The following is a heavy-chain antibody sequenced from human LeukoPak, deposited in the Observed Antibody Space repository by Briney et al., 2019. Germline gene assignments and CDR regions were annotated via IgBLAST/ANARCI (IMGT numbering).Heavy chain of an antibody. V-gene: IGHV1-2*02. CDR2: INPNSGGT. J-gene: IGHJ4*02. D-gene: IGHD6-6*01. CDR3: AGSGYSSSSGGHY. Sequence: ASVKVSCKASGYTFTGYYMHWVRQAPGQGLEWMGWINPNSGGTNYAQKFQGRVTMTRDTSISTAYMEPSRLRSDDTAVYYCAGSGYSSSSGGHYWGQGTLVTVSS. CDR1: GYTFTGYY.